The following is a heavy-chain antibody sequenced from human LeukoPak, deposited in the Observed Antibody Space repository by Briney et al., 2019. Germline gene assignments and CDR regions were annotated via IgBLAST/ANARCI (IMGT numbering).Heavy chain of an antibody. CDR2: IYHSGST. Sequence: SETLSLTCAVSGYSISSGYYWGWTRQPPGKGLEWIGSIYHSGSTYYNPSLKSRVTISVDTSKNQFSLKLSSVTAADTAVYYCARGTCSSTSCYQFFSKNWFDPWGQGTLVTVSS. CDR1: GYSISSGYY. V-gene: IGHV4-38-2*01. J-gene: IGHJ5*02. CDR3: ARGTCSSTSCYQFFSKNWFDP. D-gene: IGHD2-2*01.